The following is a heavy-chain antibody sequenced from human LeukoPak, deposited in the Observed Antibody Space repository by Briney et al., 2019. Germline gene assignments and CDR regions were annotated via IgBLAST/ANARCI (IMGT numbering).Heavy chain of an antibody. CDR1: GFTFSSYW. V-gene: IGHV3-7*01. Sequence: PGGSLRLSCAASGFTFSSYWMSWVRHAPGKGLEWVANIKRDGSEKYCLDAVKGRFTISRDNAKNSLSLQMNSLRAEDTAVYCWARTRGGGGDYYDSSGYTHWGQGTLVTVSS. D-gene: IGHD3-22*01. J-gene: IGHJ4*02. CDR3: ARTRGGGGDYYDSSGYTH. CDR2: IKRDGSEK.